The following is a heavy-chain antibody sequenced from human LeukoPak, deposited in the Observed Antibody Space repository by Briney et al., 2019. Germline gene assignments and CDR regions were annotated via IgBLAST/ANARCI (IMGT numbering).Heavy chain of an antibody. V-gene: IGHV3-64D*06. Sequence: GGSLRLSCAASGFTFSTYAMHWVRQPPGKGLEYVAAINDNGGITHYTNSVKGRFTISRDNSKNMLYLQMSGLRTDDTAVYYCVKEAWGLDTPTVGPFDYWGQGTLVTVSS. CDR3: VKEAWGLDTPTVGPFDY. CDR1: GFTFSTYA. J-gene: IGHJ4*02. CDR2: INDNGGIT. D-gene: IGHD5-18*01.